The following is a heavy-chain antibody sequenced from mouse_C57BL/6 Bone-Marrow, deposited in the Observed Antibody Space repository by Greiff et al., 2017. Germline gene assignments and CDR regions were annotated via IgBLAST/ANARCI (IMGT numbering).Heavy chain of an antibody. CDR2: INSDGGST. Sequence: EVKLMESGGGLVQPGESLKLSCESNEYEFPSHDMSWVRKTPEKRLELVAAINSDGGSTYYPDPMARRFIISRDNTKKTLYLQMSSLRSEDTALYYCARHEGDSSGYWFAYWGQGTLVTVSA. CDR1: EYEFPSHD. J-gene: IGHJ3*01. V-gene: IGHV5-2*01. D-gene: IGHD3-2*02. CDR3: ARHEGDSSGYWFAY.